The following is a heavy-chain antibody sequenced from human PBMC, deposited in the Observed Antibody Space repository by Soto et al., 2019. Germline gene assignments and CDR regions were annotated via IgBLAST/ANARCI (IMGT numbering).Heavy chain of an antibody. D-gene: IGHD1-1*01. CDR3: ARVGGNWNDDYFDY. J-gene: IGHJ4*02. Sequence: QVQLVQSGAEVKQPGASVKVACKASGYTFTNHDINWVRQATGQGPEWMGWMNPNSGDTGYAQNFQDRVTMTRDTSTRTAYMELSSLRSEDTAVYYCARVGGNWNDDYFDYWGQGTLVTVSS. V-gene: IGHV1-8*01. CDR2: MNPNSGDT. CDR1: GYTFTNHD.